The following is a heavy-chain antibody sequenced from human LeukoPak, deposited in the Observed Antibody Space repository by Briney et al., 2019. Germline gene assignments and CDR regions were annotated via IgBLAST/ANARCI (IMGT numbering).Heavy chain of an antibody. Sequence: PGGSLRLSCAASGFTFSSYAMSWVRQAPGKGLEWVSATSGSGGSTYYADSVKGRFTISRDNSKNTLYLQMNSLRAEDTAVYYCADSRPLYSYGYPDAFDIWAKGQWSPSLQ. CDR1: GFTFSSYA. V-gene: IGHV3-23*01. J-gene: IGHJ3*02. D-gene: IGHD5-18*01. CDR2: TSGSGGST. CDR3: ADSRPLYSYGYPDAFDI.